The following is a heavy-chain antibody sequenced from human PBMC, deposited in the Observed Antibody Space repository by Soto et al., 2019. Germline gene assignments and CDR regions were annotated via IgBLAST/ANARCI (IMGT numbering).Heavy chain of an antibody. CDR3: ARRHPYGSGSYYAY. CDR1: GGSFSGYY. Sequence: ETLSLTCAAFGGSFSGYYLSWIRRPPGKGLEWIGEINHSGSTNYNPSLKSRVTISVDTSKNQFSLKVSSVTAADTAVYYCARRHPYGSGSYYAYWGQGALVTVSA. J-gene: IGHJ4*02. CDR2: INHSGST. D-gene: IGHD3-10*01. V-gene: IGHV4-34*01.